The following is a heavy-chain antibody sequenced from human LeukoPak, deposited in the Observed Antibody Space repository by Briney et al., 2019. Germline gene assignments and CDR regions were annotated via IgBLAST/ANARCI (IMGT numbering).Heavy chain of an antibody. V-gene: IGHV3-9*01. CDR1: GFTFDDYA. Sequence: PGGSLRLSCAASGFTFDDYAMHWVRQAPGKGLEWVSGISWNSGSIGCADSVKGRFTISRDNAKNSLYLQMNSLRAEDTALYYCAKDLLLGGATSAYFDYWGQGTLVTVSS. D-gene: IGHD2-15*01. CDR2: ISWNSGSI. CDR3: AKDLLLGGATSAYFDY. J-gene: IGHJ4*02.